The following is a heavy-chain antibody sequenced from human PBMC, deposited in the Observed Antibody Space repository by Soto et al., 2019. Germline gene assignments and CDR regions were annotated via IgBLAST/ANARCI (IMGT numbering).Heavy chain of an antibody. CDR3: ARDLSCSGGSCYMGDDYYYYYGMDV. V-gene: IGHV1-18*04. Sequence: GASVKVSCKASGYTFTSYGISWVRQAPGQGLEWMGWISAYNGNTNYAQKLQGRVTMTTDTSTSTAYMELRSLRSDDTAVYYCARDLSCSGGSCYMGDDYYYYYGMDVWGQGTTVTVSS. D-gene: IGHD2-15*01. CDR1: GYTFTSYG. CDR2: ISAYNGNT. J-gene: IGHJ6*02.